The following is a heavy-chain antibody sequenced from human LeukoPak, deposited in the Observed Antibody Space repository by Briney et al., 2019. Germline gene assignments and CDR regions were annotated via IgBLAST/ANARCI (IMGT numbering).Heavy chain of an antibody. CDR2: IYYSGRT. Sequence: GSIXSXYWSWIRQAPGKGLEWIGYIYYSGRTYDNPSLKSRVTISRDKSKNKFSLKLSWVTGADAAVDYCGRVLTYSCSSVSAFYIWGQGTMFTVSS. D-gene: IGHD6-13*01. CDR1: GSIXSXY. CDR3: GRVLTYSCSSVSAFYI. J-gene: IGHJ3*02. V-gene: IGHV4-59*01.